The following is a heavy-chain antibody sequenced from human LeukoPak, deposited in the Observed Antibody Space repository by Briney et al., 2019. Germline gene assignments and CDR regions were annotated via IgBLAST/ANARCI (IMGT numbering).Heavy chain of an antibody. CDR1: GFTFSTYD. D-gene: IGHD3-10*01. V-gene: IGHV3-48*04. CDR2: ISETSSPI. J-gene: IGHJ6*03. CDR3: ARAPRRGVMDV. Sequence: GGSLRLSCEVSGFTFSTYDMNWVRQAPGKGLEWVSYISETSSPIYYADSVKGRFTISRDNAQNSLHLQMNSLRAEDTAVYYCARAPRRGVMDVWGTGTTVSVSS.